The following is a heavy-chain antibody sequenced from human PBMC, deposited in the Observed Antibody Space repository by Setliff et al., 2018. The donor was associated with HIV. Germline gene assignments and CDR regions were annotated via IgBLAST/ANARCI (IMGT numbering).Heavy chain of an antibody. CDR1: GGSISSSGPGYY. J-gene: IGHJ1*01. Sequence: SETLSLTCTVSGGSISSSGPGYYWGWVRQAPGGGLEWIGSVYYSGSTNYNPSLKSRVTISGDTSKNQFSLKLSSVTSADTAVYYCARGGSAVAGPAEYFQHWGQGTLVTVSS. V-gene: IGHV4-39*07. D-gene: IGHD6-19*01. CDR3: ARGGSAVAGPAEYFQH. CDR2: VYYSGST.